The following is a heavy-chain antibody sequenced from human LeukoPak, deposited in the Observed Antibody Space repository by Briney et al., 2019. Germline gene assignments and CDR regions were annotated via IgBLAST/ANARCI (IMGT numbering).Heavy chain of an antibody. D-gene: IGHD3-22*01. CDR3: ARDGYYDSSGYYYYYFDY. CDR1: GFTFSTNV. J-gene: IGHJ4*02. Sequence: GGSLRLSCAASGFTFSTNVMTWVRQAPGKGLEWVSSISVNGGSTYYADSVKGRFTISRDNSKNTLCLQMNSLRAEDTAVYYCARDGYYDSSGYYYYYFDYWGQGTLVTVSS. CDR2: ISVNGGST. V-gene: IGHV3-23*01.